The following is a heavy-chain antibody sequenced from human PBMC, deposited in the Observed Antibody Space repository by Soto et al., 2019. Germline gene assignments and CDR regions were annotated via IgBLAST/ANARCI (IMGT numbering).Heavy chain of an antibody. CDR1: GYTFTSYA. CDR2: INAGNGNT. V-gene: IGHV1-3*01. CDR3: ARDYSSSWVNWFDP. D-gene: IGHD6-13*01. Sequence: ASVKVSCKASGYTFTSYAMHWVRQAPGQRLEWMGWINAGNGNTKYSQKFQGRVTITRDTSASTAYMELSSLRSEDTAVYYCARDYSSSWVNWFDPWGQGTLVTVSS. J-gene: IGHJ5*02.